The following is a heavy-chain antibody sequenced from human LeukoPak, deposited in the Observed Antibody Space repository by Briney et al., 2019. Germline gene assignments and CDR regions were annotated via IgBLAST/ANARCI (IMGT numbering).Heavy chain of an antibody. D-gene: IGHD2-15*01. CDR1: GFTFSSYW. V-gene: IGHV3-74*01. CDR3: ARGEYCSGGSCYSAAFDI. Sequence: PGGSLRLSCAASGFTFSSYWMHWVRQAPGKGLVWVSRIYSDGSSTNYADSVKGRFTISRDNAKNTLYLQMNSLRAEDTAVYYCARGEYCSGGSCYSAAFDIWGQGTTVTVSS. CDR2: IYSDGSST. J-gene: IGHJ3*02.